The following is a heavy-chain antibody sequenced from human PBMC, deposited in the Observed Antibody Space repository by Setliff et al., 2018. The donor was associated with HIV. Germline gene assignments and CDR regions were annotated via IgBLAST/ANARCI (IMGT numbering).Heavy chain of an antibody. Sequence: PSETLSLTCSVSGGSVNSGNYHWAWIRQPAGKGLEWIGHIYTSGSPHYKSSLTSRLTISLDTSRNQFSLKLTPVTAADSATYYCARWVYNSAWSLDSWGQGTLVTVSS. D-gene: IGHD6-19*01. V-gene: IGHV4-61*09. CDR2: IYTSGSP. CDR1: GGSVNSGNYH. J-gene: IGHJ4*02. CDR3: ARWVYNSAWSLDS.